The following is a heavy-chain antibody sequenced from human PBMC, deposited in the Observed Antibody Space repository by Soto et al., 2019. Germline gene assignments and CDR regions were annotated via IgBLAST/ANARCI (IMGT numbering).Heavy chain of an antibody. D-gene: IGHD2-15*01. Sequence: GYSLKISCNGSGYSFTSYWISCVRRMPGKGLEWMGRIDPSDSYTNYSPSFQGHVTISADKSISTAYLQWSSLKASDTAMYYCARYCSGGSCGYYYGMDVWGQGTTVAVSS. V-gene: IGHV5-10-1*01. J-gene: IGHJ6*02. CDR2: IDPSDSYT. CDR1: GYSFTSYW. CDR3: ARYCSGGSCGYYYGMDV.